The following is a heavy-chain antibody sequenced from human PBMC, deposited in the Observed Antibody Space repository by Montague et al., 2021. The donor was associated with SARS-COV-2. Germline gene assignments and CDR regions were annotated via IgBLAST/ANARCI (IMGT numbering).Heavy chain of an antibody. D-gene: IGHD4-17*01. V-gene: IGHV4-39*07. J-gene: IGHJ5*02. CDR3: ARDGGTVTTFLGVGYVRGGLNWFDP. CDR1: GGSISSSSYY. Sequence: SETLSLTCTVSGGSISSSSYYWGWIRQPPGKGLERIGSIYYSGSTYYNPSLKSRVTISVDTSKNQFSLKLSSVTAADTAVYSCARDGGTVTTFLGVGYVRGGLNWFDPWGQGTLVTVSS. CDR2: IYYSGST.